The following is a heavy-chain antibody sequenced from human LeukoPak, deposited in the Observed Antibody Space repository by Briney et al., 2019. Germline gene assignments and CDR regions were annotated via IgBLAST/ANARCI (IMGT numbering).Heavy chain of an antibody. CDR2: IIPIFGTT. CDR1: GYTFTSYY. D-gene: IGHD2-2*01. V-gene: IGHV1-69*05. J-gene: IGHJ4*02. CDR3: ARDGRDASRNY. Sequence: SVKVSCKASGYTFTSYYMHGVRQAPGQGLEWMEGIIPIFGTTHYAQNFEGRVTSTTDESTSTAYVELSSLGSEDTAVYYCARDGRDASRNYWGQGTLVTVSS.